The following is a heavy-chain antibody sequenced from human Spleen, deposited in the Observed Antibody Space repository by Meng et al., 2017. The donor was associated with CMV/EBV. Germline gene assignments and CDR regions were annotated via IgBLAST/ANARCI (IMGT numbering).Heavy chain of an antibody. J-gene: IGHJ5*02. V-gene: IGHV4-39*07. Sequence: ISSSSYYWGWIRQPPGKGLEWIGSIYYSGSTYYNPSLKSRVTISVDTSKNQFSLKLSSVTAADTAVYYCARESCSSTSCYRPYNWFDPWGQGTLVTVSS. D-gene: IGHD2-2*02. CDR1: ISSSSYY. CDR2: IYYSGST. CDR3: ARESCSSTSCYRPYNWFDP.